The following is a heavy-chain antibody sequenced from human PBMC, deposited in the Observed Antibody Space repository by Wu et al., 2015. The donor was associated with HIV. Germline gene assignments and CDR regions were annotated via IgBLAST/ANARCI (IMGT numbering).Heavy chain of an antibody. CDR1: GYPFTDYY. V-gene: IGHV1-2*02. CDR2: INPKSGGA. D-gene: IGHD5-24*01. CDR3: ARSHKWLQLRYQGIFDY. J-gene: IGHJ4*02. Sequence: QVQLVQSGAEVKKPGASVKVSCKASGYPFTDYYIFWVRQAPGQGLEWMGWINPKSGGANYAQDFKGRLTMTRDTSITTVYMELKRLTSEDTAMYFCARSHKWLQLRYQGIFDYWAREHWSRLL.